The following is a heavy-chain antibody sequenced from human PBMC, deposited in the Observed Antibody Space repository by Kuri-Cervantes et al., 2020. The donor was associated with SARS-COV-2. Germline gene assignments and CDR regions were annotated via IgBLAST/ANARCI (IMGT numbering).Heavy chain of an antibody. CDR1: GYTFTSYG. D-gene: IGHD4/OR15-4a*01. Sequence: ASVKVSCKASGYTFTSYGISWVRQAPGQGLEWMGWISAYNGNTNYAQKLQGRVTMTTDTSTSTDYMELRSLRSDDTAVYYCARDLTIVAGGFDYWVQGTLVTVSS. CDR2: ISAYNGNT. V-gene: IGHV1-18*01. CDR3: ARDLTIVAGGFDY. J-gene: IGHJ4*02.